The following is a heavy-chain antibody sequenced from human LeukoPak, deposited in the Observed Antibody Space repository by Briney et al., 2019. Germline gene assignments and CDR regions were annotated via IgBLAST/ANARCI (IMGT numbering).Heavy chain of an antibody. CDR1: GFTFSSYA. D-gene: IGHD6-19*01. CDR3: ARRQWLALDY. J-gene: IGHJ4*02. V-gene: IGHV3-23*01. CDR2: ISGSGGST. Sequence: GGTLRLSCAASGFTFSSYAMSWVRQAPGKGLEWVSAISGSGGSTYYADSVKGRFTISRDNSKNTLYLQMNSLRAEDTAVYYCARRQWLALDYWGQGTLVTVSS.